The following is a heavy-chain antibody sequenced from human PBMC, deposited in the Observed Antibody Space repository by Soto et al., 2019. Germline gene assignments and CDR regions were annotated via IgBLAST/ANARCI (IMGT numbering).Heavy chain of an antibody. V-gene: IGHV1-69*13. D-gene: IGHD3-22*01. CDR2: IILIFGTA. Sequence: GASVKVSCKASGGTFSSYAISWVRQAPGQGLEWMGGIILIFGTANYAQKFQGRVTITADESTSTAYMELSSLRSEDTAVYYCARAPYYYDSSGYRPLGRRPVDPPTDYWGQGTLVTVSS. CDR3: ARAPYYYDSSGYRPLGRRPVDPPTDY. J-gene: IGHJ4*02. CDR1: GGTFSSYA.